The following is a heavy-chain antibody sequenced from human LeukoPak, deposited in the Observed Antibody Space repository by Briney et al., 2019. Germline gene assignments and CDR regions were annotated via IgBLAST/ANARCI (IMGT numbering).Heavy chain of an antibody. D-gene: IGHD3-22*01. V-gene: IGHV1-69*05. CDR1: GGTFSSYA. CDR2: IIPIFVTA. Sequence: ASLKVSCKASGGTFSSYAISWVRQTPGQRREWMGGIIPIFVTANYAQKFQGRVTLTTDESTSAAYMELSSLRSEDTAVYYCASSSYDSSGYYYFDYWGQGTLVTVSS. CDR3: ASSSYDSSGYYYFDY. J-gene: IGHJ4*02.